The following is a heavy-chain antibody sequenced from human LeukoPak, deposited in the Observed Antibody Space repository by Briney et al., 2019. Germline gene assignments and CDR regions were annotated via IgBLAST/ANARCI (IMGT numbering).Heavy chain of an antibody. J-gene: IGHJ4*02. D-gene: IGHD4-17*01. CDR3: ASGAGDHDY. CDR2: IIPIFGTA. Sequence: HAASVKVSCKASGGTFSSYAISWVRQAPGQGLEWMGGIIPIFGTANYAQKFQGRVTITTDESTSTAYMELSSLRSEDTAVYYCASGAGDHDYWGLGTLVTVSS. V-gene: IGHV1-69*05. CDR1: GGTFSSYA.